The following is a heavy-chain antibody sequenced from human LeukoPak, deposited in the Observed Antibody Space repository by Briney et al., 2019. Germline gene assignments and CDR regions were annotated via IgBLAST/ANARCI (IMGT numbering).Heavy chain of an antibody. D-gene: IGHD4-17*01. CDR2: ISYDGSNK. CDR3: AKAYGDYDGPYSYGMDV. CDR1: GFTFSIYG. Sequence: GGSLRLSCAASGFTFSIYGIHWVRQAPGKGLEWVAVISYDGSNKYYADSVKGRFTISRDNSENTLYLHMNSLRAEDTAVYYCAKAYGDYDGPYSYGMDVWGKGTTVTVSS. J-gene: IGHJ6*04. V-gene: IGHV3-30*18.